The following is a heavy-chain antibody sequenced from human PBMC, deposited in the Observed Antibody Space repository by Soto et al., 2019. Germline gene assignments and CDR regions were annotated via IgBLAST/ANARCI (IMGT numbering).Heavy chain of an antibody. CDR3: VRDSPIGSAFSGHDDIDS. CDR2: IIPMLAIT. J-gene: IGHJ4*02. CDR1: GGTFSNHI. V-gene: IGHV1-69*08. D-gene: IGHD5-12*01. Sequence: QVQLVQSGAEVKKPGSSVKVSCKASGGTFSNHIITWVRQAPGQGPEWMGRIIPMLAITNYAQKFQGRVTITADKSTTTAYMEVSSLRPEDTDMYYCVRDSPIGSAFSGHDDIDSWGQGTLVTVSS.